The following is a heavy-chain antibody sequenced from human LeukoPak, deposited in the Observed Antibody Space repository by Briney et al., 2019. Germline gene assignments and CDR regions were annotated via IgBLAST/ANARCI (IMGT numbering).Heavy chain of an antibody. Sequence: SETLSLTCAVYGGSFSGYYWSWLRQPPGKGLEWIGEINHSGSTNYNPTLKSRVTISVDTSKNQFSLKLSSVTAADTAVYYCATKTQIAAADHNWFDPWGQGTLVTVSS. CDR3: ATKTQIAAADHNWFDP. CDR1: GGSFSGYY. V-gene: IGHV4-34*01. J-gene: IGHJ5*02. CDR2: INHSGST. D-gene: IGHD6-13*01.